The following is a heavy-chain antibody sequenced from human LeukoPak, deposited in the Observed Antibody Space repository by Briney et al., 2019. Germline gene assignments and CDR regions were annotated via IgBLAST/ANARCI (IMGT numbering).Heavy chain of an antibody. Sequence: PGGSLRLSCAASGFTFSSYEMNWVRQAPGKGLEWVSYISSSGSTIYYADSVKGRFTISRDDAKNSLYLQMNSLRAEDTAVYYCASGYSGYEHADYWGQGTLVTVSS. J-gene: IGHJ4*02. V-gene: IGHV3-48*03. CDR2: ISSSGSTI. CDR1: GFTFSSYE. D-gene: IGHD5-12*01. CDR3: ASGYSGYEHADY.